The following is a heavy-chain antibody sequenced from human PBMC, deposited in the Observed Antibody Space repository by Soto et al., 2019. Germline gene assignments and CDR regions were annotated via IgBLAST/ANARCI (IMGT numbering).Heavy chain of an antibody. CDR1: GFTFSSCA. CDR2: ISYDGSNK. Sequence: QVQLVESGGGVVQPGRSLRLSCAASGFTFSSCAMHWVRQAPGKGLEWVAVISYDGSNKYYADSVNGRFTVSRDNSKNTLYLQVNSLRAEDTAVYYCARDKRDLRFLEWSYYFDYWGQGTLVTVSS. J-gene: IGHJ4*02. CDR3: ARDKRDLRFLEWSYYFDY. V-gene: IGHV3-30-3*01. D-gene: IGHD3-3*01.